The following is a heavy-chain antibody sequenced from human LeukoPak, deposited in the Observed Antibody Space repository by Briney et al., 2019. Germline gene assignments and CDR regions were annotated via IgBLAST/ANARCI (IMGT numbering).Heavy chain of an antibody. Sequence: GGSLRLSCTGFTFSNFWMGWVRQAPGTGLEWVANLNRDGSEKYYVDSVKGRFTISRDNAKNSLYLQMNSLRAEDTAVYYCARSLAWCGGDCYSNAFDIWGQGTMVTVSS. CDR2: LNRDGSEK. CDR3: ARSLAWCGGDCYSNAFDI. J-gene: IGHJ3*02. D-gene: IGHD2-21*02. CDR1: FTFSNFW. V-gene: IGHV3-7*01.